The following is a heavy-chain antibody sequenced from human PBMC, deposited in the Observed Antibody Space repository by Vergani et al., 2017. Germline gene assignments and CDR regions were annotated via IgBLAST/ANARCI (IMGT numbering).Heavy chain of an antibody. CDR3: ARQRFGDYALFDY. J-gene: IGHJ4*02. V-gene: IGHV4-39*01. CDR2: IYYSGST. CDR1: GGSISSSSYY. Sequence: QLQLQESGPGLVKPSETLSLTCTVSGGSISSSSYYWGWIRQPPGKGLEWIGSIYYSGSTYYNPSLKSRVTISVDTSKNQFSLKLSSVTAADTAVYYCARQRFGDYALFDYWGQGTLVTVSS. D-gene: IGHD3-10*01.